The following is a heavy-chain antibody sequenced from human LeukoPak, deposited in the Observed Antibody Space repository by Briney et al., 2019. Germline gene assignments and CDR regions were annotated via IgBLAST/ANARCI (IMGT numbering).Heavy chain of an antibody. D-gene: IGHD6-25*01. CDR1: GGSVSSTNW. J-gene: IGHJ4*02. V-gene: IGHV4-4*02. CDR3: AREGGFYRPLDY. Sequence: SETLSLTCGVSGGSVSSTNWWTWISHPPGKGREWIGEVHLDGRTNFNPSLKSRLTMSVDLSENHVSLKLTSVTAADTAVYYCAREGGFYRPLDYSGQGTLVTVSS. CDR2: VHLDGRT.